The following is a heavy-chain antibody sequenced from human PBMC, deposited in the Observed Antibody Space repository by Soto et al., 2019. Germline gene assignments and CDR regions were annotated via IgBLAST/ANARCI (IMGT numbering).Heavy chain of an antibody. D-gene: IGHD1-26*01. CDR2: ISNTGGGT. CDR1: GVTFSTYA. V-gene: IGHV3-23*01. Sequence: EVQLLESGGGLVQPGGSLRLSCAASGVTFSTYAMNWVRQAPGKGLEWISTISNTGGGTFYADSVKGRFTISRDNSNNPVYLQKHSLRGEDTAVYFCAIGRRKNSGNNNWFDPWGRGTPVTVSS. CDR3: AIGRRKNSGNNNWFDP. J-gene: IGHJ5*02.